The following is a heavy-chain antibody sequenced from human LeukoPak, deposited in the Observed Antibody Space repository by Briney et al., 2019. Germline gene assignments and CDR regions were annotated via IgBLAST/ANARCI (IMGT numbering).Heavy chain of an antibody. CDR3: ARDSSPGYSYGYHGY. Sequence: ETLSLTCAVYGGSFSGYYWSWVRQAPGKGLEWVSAISGSGGSTYYADSVKGRFTISRDNSKNSLYLQMNSLRAEDTAVYYCARDSSPGYSYGYHGYWGQGTLVTVSS. V-gene: IGHV3-23*01. D-gene: IGHD5-18*01. J-gene: IGHJ4*02. CDR1: GGSFSGYY. CDR2: ISGSGGST.